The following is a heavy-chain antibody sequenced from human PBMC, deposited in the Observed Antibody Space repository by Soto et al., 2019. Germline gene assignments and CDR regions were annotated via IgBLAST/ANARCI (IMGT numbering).Heavy chain of an antibody. D-gene: IGHD6-13*01. CDR3: ARDLAAADY. CDR2: INPNGGST. J-gene: IGHJ4*02. Sequence: QVHLVQSGAEVKKPGASVKASCKASGYIFINYYKHWVRQAPGQGLEWIGIINPNGGSTNYAQKFRGLVTMARDTSTSTVYMDLSSLRSADTAVYYCARDLAAADYWGQGTLVTVSS. V-gene: IGHV1-46*01. CDR1: GYIFINYY.